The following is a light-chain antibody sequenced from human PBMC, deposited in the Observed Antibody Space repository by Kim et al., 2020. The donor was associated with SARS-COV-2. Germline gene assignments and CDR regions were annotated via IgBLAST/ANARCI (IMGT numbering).Light chain of an antibody. J-gene: IGLJ3*02. V-gene: IGLV1-44*01. Sequence: GQRVTISCSGSTSNIGENSVNWYQQFPGTAPKLFVDTNNRRPSGVPDRVSASKSGTSASLAISGLQSEDEADYYCGTWDDTLEVWLFGGGTKLTVL. CDR3: GTWDDTLEVWL. CDR1: TSNIGENS. CDR2: TNN.